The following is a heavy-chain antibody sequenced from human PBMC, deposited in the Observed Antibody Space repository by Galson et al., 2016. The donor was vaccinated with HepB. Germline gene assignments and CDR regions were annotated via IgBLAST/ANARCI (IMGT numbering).Heavy chain of an antibody. D-gene: IGHD2-8*01. CDR2: IWFDGRNE. J-gene: IGHJ4*02. Sequence: SLRLSCAASGFTFRNNGMHWVRQAPGKGLEWVAFIWFDGRNENHAESVRGRFSISRDNSKNILYLQMNSLGADETAVYYRARWLGGRNGCFDYWGQGTLVTVSS. CDR1: GFTFRNNG. V-gene: IGHV3-33*01. CDR3: ARWLGGRNGCFDY.